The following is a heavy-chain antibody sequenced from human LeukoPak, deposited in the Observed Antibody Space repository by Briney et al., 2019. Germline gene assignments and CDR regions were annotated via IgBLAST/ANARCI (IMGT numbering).Heavy chain of an antibody. D-gene: IGHD6-19*01. J-gene: IGHJ4*02. Sequence: GASVKVSCKASGYTFTGYYMHWVRQAPGQGLEWMGWINPNSGGTNYAQKFQGRVTMTRDTSISTAYMELSRLRSDDTAVYYCARHRTRTGYSSGWYHDYWGQGTLVTVSS. V-gene: IGHV1-2*02. CDR2: INPNSGGT. CDR3: ARHRTRTGYSSGWYHDY. CDR1: GYTFTGYY.